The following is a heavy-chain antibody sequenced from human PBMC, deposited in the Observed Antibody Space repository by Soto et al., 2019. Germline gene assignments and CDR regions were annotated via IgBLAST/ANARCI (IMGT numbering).Heavy chain of an antibody. CDR2: ISSSSSYI. J-gene: IGHJ4*02. V-gene: IGHV3-11*06. Sequence: GGSLRLSCAASGFTFSDYYMSWIRQAPGKGLEWVSYISSSSSYIYYADSVKGRFTISRDNAKNSLYLQMNSLRAEDTAVYYCARARYYYDGSGYYRRPFDYWGQGTLVTV. D-gene: IGHD3-22*01. CDR3: ARARYYYDGSGYYRRPFDY. CDR1: GFTFSDYY.